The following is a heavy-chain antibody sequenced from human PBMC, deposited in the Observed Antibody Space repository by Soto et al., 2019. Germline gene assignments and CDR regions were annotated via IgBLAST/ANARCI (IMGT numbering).Heavy chain of an antibody. D-gene: IGHD3-10*01. CDR1: GGTFSSYA. CDR2: IIPMYGPA. CDR3: ARVTSMVRGVIANWFDP. V-gene: IGHV1-69*01. Sequence: QVPLVQSGAEVKKPGSSVTVSCKASGGTFSSYAIHWVRQAPGQGLEWMGGIIPMYGPAKYAQRFQGRVTITADESTTTVYMELPSLTSQDTAVYYCARVTSMVRGVIANWFDPWGHGTLVTVSS. J-gene: IGHJ5*02.